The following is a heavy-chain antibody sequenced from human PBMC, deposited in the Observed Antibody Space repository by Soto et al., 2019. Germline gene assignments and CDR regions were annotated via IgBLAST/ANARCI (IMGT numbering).Heavy chain of an antibody. V-gene: IGHV4-31*03. J-gene: IGHJ6*02. D-gene: IGHD3-3*01. CDR2: IYYSGST. CDR1: GGSISSGGYY. CDR3: ARDPKPVLRFLEWLSYGMDV. Sequence: PSETLSLTCTVSGGSISSGGYYWSWIRQHPGKGLEWIGYIYYSGSTYYNPSLKSRVTISVDTSKNQFSLKLSSVTAADTAVYYCARDPKPVLRFLEWLSYGMDVWGQGTTVTVSS.